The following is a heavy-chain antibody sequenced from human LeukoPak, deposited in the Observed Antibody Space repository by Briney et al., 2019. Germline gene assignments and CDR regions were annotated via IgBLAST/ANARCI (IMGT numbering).Heavy chain of an antibody. CDR1: GFTFSSYS. D-gene: IGHD5-18*01. CDR2: ISSSSSTI. J-gene: IGHJ4*02. CDR3: ASLTAMATIPLDN. V-gene: IGHV3-48*04. Sequence: GGSLRLSCAASGFTFSSYSMNWVRQAPGKGLEWVSYISSSSSTIYYADSVKGRFTISRDNAKNSLYLQMNSLRAEDTAVYYCASLTAMATIPLDNWGQGTLVTVSS.